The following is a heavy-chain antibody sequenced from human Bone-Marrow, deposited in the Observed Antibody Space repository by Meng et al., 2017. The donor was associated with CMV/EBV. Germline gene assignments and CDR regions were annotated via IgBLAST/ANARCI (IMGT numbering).Heavy chain of an antibody. J-gene: IGHJ4*02. D-gene: IGHD2-21*01. CDR1: GYTFTGYY. CDR2: ISAYNGNT. V-gene: IGHV1-18*04. Sequence: ASVKVSCKASGYTFTGYYMHWVRQAPGQGLEWMGWISAYNGNTNYAQKLPGRVTMTTDTSTSTAYMGLRSLRSDDTAVYYCARSVVVVSAIGGLKIGGFDYWGQGTLVTVSS. CDR3: ARSVVVVSAIGGLKIGGFDY.